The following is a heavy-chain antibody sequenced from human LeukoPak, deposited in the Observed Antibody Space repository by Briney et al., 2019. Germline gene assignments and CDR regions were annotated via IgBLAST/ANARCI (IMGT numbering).Heavy chain of an antibody. CDR1: GFSFSRYD. J-gene: IGHJ4*02. D-gene: IGHD1-1*01. Sequence: GGSLGLSCVASGFSFSRYDMHWVRQAPGKGLEWLAFVRFDGRETFYADSVKGRFTISRDNSNNILYLQMNSLRPDDTAVYYCATEERCIVSNCATTFDYWGQGTLVTVS. V-gene: IGHV3-30*02. CDR3: ATEERCIVSNCATTFDY. CDR2: VRFDGRET.